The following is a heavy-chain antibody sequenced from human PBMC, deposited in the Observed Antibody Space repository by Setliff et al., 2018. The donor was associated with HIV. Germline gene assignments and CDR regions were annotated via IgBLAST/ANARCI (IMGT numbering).Heavy chain of an antibody. CDR3: ATSGFYDILTGPTPGVFDI. CDR2: FDPEDGET. Sequence: GASVKVSCKVSEYTLSELSMHWVRQAPGEGLEWMGGFDPEDGETVYAEKFQGRVTMTEDTSTDTAYMALSSLRSEDTAMYYCATSGFYDILTGPTPGVFDIWGQGTMVTVSS. D-gene: IGHD3-9*01. CDR1: EYTLSELS. V-gene: IGHV1-24*01. J-gene: IGHJ3*02.